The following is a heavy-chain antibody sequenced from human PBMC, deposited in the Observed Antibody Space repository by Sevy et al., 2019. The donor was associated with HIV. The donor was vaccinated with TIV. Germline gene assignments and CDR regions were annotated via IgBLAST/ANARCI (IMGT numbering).Heavy chain of an antibody. D-gene: IGHD2-8*02. V-gene: IGHV3-30*02. CDR1: GFTFSYYG. Sequence: GGSLRLSCAASGFTFSYYGIHWVRQAPGKGLEWVAFITCDGSNKHYADSVKGRFTISRDNSENTLYLQMNSLRAEDTAMYYCARDRKVVLVVYAIPFDAFDIWGQGTLVTVSS. CDR3: ARDRKVVLVVYAIPFDAFDI. J-gene: IGHJ3*02. CDR2: ITCDGSNK.